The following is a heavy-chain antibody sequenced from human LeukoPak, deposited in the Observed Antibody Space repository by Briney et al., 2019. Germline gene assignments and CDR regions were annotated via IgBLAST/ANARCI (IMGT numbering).Heavy chain of an antibody. CDR2: IKEDGSEK. Sequence: GGAPRPSRGSPGITFCWHLVGLVRQASREGLEGVAQIKEDGSEKYYVDSVKGRFTISRDNAKNSLYLQMNSLRAEDTAVYYCARDWRGIVVVPAAIDYWGQGTLVTVSS. D-gene: IGHD2-2*02. CDR1: GITFCWHL. CDR3: ARDWRGIVVVPAAIDY. J-gene: IGHJ4*02. V-gene: IGHV3-7*01.